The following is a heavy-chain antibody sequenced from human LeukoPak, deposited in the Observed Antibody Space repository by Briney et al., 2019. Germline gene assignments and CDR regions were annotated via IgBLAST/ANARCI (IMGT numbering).Heavy chain of an antibody. V-gene: IGHV4-34*01. CDR2: INHSGST. J-gene: IGHJ6*02. D-gene: IGHD2-2*01. CDR1: GGSISSYY. Sequence: SETLSLTCTVSGGSISSYYWSWIRQPPGKGLEWIGEINHSGSTNYNPSLKSRVTISVDTSKNQFSLKLSSVTAADTAVYYCARLSSTSLPGNGMDVWGQGTTVTVSS. CDR3: ARLSSTSLPGNGMDV.